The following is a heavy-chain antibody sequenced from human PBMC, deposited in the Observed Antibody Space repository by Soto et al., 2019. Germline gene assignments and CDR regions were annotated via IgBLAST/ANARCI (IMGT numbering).Heavy chain of an antibody. CDR3: AKGALVYYDSSGYYLDY. CDR1: GFTFSSYA. D-gene: IGHD3-22*01. CDR2: ISGSGGST. Sequence: GGSLRLSCAASGFTFSSYAMSWVRQAPGKGLEWVSAISGSGGSTYYADSVKGRFTISRDNSKNTLYLQMNSLRAEDTAVYYCAKGALVYYDSSGYYLDYWGQGTLVTVSS. J-gene: IGHJ4*02. V-gene: IGHV3-23*01.